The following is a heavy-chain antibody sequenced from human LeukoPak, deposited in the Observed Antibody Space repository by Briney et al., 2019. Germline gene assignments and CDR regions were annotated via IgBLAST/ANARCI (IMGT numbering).Heavy chain of an antibody. J-gene: IGHJ5*02. Sequence: PGGSLRLSCAASGFTFSSYAMSWVRQAPGKGLEWVSAISGSGGSTYYADSVKGRFTISRVNSKNTLYLQMNSLRAEDTAVYYCAKDRTVTTPLKWFDPWGQGTLVTVSS. D-gene: IGHD4-17*01. CDR2: ISGSGGST. CDR1: GFTFSSYA. V-gene: IGHV3-23*01. CDR3: AKDRTVTTPLKWFDP.